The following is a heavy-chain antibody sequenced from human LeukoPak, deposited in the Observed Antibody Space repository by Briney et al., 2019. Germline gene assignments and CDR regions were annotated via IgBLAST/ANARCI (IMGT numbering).Heavy chain of an antibody. J-gene: IGHJ4*02. CDR2: IRAYNGNK. CDR1: GYTFTSYG. D-gene: IGHD3-22*01. Sequence: GASVKVSCKASGYTFTSYGISWVRQAPGQGLECMGWIRAYNGNKTYAEKLQRRLNMTTDTSTSTAYMEQRSLRSDDTAVYYCARDRAGYYDSSGHVDYWGQGTLVTVSS. V-gene: IGHV1-18*01. CDR3: ARDRAGYYDSSGHVDY.